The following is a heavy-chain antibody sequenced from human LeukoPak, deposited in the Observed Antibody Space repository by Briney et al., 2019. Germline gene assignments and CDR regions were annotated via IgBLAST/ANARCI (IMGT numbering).Heavy chain of an antibody. V-gene: IGHV4-30-2*01. CDR3: ARELWFVNAPGSWFDP. J-gene: IGHJ5*02. CDR1: GDSISSGDYS. D-gene: IGHD3-10*01. Sequence: SETLSLTCAVSGDSISSGDYSWSWLRQPSGMGLEFIGYIFHSGISYYYPSLKSRVTISVYKSKNQVSLRLTSVTAADTAVYYCARELWFVNAPGSWFDPWGQGTLVTVSS. CDR2: IFHSGIS.